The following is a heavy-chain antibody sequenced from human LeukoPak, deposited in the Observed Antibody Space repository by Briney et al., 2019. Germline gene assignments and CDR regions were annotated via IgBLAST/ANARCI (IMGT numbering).Heavy chain of an antibody. CDR3: ATPLYSGSYYPFDY. V-gene: IGHV5-51*01. Sequence: HGESLKISCKGFGYSFTSYWIGWVRQMPGKGLEWMGIIYPGDSDTRYSPSFQGQVTITADKSISTAYLQWSSLQASGTALYYFATPLYSGSYYPFDYWGQGTLVTVSS. CDR2: IYPGDSDT. D-gene: IGHD1-26*01. CDR1: GYSFTSYW. J-gene: IGHJ4*02.